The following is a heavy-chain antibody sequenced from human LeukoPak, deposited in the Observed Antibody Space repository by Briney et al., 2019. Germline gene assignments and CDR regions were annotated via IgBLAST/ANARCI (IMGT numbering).Heavy chain of an antibody. Sequence: HPGGSLRLSCAASGFTFSSYGMHWVRQAPGKGLEWVAVISYDGSNKYYADSVKGRFTISRDNSKNTLYLQMNSLRAEDTAVYYCARDPDGYSSSSDNYWGQGTLVTVSS. CDR1: GFTFSSYG. J-gene: IGHJ4*02. V-gene: IGHV3-30*03. CDR2: ISYDGSNK. CDR3: ARDPDGYSSSSDNY. D-gene: IGHD6-6*01.